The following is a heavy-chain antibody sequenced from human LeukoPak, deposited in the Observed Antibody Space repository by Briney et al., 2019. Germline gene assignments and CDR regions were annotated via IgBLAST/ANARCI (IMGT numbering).Heavy chain of an antibody. Sequence: PSETLSLTCTVSDGSITSYFLTWVRQSAGKGLEFIGRLRPTDGYTNYNPSLRSRVSMSLDTSKKQLSLELTSVTAADTAVYYCVRDGASNYGDYWYFDLWGRGTLVTVSS. CDR2: LRPTDGYT. J-gene: IGHJ2*01. CDR1: DGSITSYF. D-gene: IGHD4-17*01. CDR3: VRDGASNYGDYWYFDL. V-gene: IGHV4-4*07.